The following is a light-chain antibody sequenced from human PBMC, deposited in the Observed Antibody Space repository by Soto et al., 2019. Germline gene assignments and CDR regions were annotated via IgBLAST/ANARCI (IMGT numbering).Light chain of an antibody. V-gene: IGKV2-28*01. J-gene: IGKJ2*01. CDR3: MQALQTPYT. Sequence: DIVMTQSPLSLPVTPGEPASISCRSSQSLLHSNGYNYLDWYLQKPGQSPQLLIYLGSNRASGVPDRFSGSGSGTDFTLKINRVEAEDVGVYYCMQALQTPYTFGQGTKVDIK. CDR1: QSLLHSNGYNY. CDR2: LGS.